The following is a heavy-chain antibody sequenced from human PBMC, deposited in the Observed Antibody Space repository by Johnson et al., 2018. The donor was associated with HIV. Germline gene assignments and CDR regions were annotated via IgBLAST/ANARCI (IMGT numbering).Heavy chain of an antibody. CDR1: GFTVGSNY. Sequence: VQSVESGGGLVQPGGSLRLSCAASGFTVGSNYMSWVRQAPGKGLEWVSVIYSGRSTYYAASVQGRFTISRDNSKNTLYLQMNSLRAEDTAVYYCARDGMAATKANIWGQGTMVTVSS. D-gene: IGHD1-14*01. CDR3: ARDGMAATKANI. J-gene: IGHJ3*02. V-gene: IGHV3-66*01. CDR2: IYSGRST.